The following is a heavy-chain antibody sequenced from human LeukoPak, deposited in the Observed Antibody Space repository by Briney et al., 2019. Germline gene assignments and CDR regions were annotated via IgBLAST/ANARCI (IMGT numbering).Heavy chain of an antibody. D-gene: IGHD3-10*01. CDR1: GFTFSSYG. J-gene: IGHJ4*02. Sequence: GGSLRLSCAASGFTFSSYGMGWVRQAPGKGLERVASIRYDGSNKYYADSVKGRFTISRDNSKNTLYLQMNSLRAEDTAVYYCAKDPYYYGSGLDYWGQGTLVTVSS. V-gene: IGHV3-30*02. CDR3: AKDPYYYGSGLDY. CDR2: IRYDGSNK.